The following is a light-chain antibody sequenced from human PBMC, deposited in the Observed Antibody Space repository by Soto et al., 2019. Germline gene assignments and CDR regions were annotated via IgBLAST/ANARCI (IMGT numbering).Light chain of an antibody. Sequence: AIRMTQSPSSLSASTGDRVTITCRASQGISSYLAWYQQKPGKAPKLLIYAASTLQSGVPSRFSGSGSGTDFTLTISRLQSEDFATYYCQQYYSYLSITFGQGTRLEIK. V-gene: IGKV1-8*01. CDR1: QGISSY. CDR3: QQYYSYLSIT. J-gene: IGKJ5*01. CDR2: AAS.